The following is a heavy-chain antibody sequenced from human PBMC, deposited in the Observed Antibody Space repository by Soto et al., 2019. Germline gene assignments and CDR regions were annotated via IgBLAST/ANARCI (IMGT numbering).Heavy chain of an antibody. J-gene: IGHJ4*02. CDR2: IGPYNGNT. D-gene: IGHD1-26*01. Sequence: QVQLVQSGAEVKKPGASVKVSCKASGYTFTSYGISWVRQAPGQGLEWMGWIGPYNGNTHYAQKVQGRVTMTTDTSTSTAYMELRSLRSDDTAVYYCARDWKEYVGSTFYYWGQGTLVAVSS. CDR3: ARDWKEYVGSTFYY. V-gene: IGHV1-18*01. CDR1: GYTFTSYG.